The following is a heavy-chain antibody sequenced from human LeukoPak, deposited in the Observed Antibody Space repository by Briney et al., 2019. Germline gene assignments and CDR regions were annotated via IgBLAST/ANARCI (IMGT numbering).Heavy chain of an antibody. CDR2: MYWDDDK. D-gene: IGHD3-22*01. Sequence: SGPTLVKPTQTVTLTCAFSGFSLTTSGVGVGWIRQPPGKALEWLGHMYWDDDKRYSPSLRSRLTITKDTSKNQVVLTFTNMDPLDTATYYCVHLIAGDWFDHWGQGTLVTVSS. J-gene: IGHJ5*02. V-gene: IGHV2-5*02. CDR1: GFSLTTSGVG. CDR3: VHLIAGDWFDH.